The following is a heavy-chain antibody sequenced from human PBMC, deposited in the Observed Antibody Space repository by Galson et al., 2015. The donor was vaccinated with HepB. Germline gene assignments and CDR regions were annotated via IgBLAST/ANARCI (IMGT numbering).Heavy chain of an antibody. J-gene: IGHJ4*02. CDR2: IYYNGNA. Sequence: TCTVSGDSISSASYYWGWIRQPPGKGLEWIGEIYYNGNAYYNPSLGGRVAISRDRSKNQFSLKLTAVTAADSAVYYCARRWSGNYAFNYWGQGTLATVSS. D-gene: IGHD3-3*01. V-gene: IGHV4-39*01. CDR3: ARRWSGNYAFNY. CDR1: GDSISSASYY.